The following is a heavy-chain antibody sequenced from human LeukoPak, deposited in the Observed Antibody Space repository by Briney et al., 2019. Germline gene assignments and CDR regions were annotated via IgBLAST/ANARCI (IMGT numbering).Heavy chain of an antibody. Sequence: GGSLRLSCAASGVTFSSYGMSWVRQAPGKGLEWVSAISGSGGSTYYADSVKGRFTISRDNSKNTLYLQMNSLRSEGMAVYYCARARGVGSGWPIGYWGQGTLVTVSS. V-gene: IGHV3-23*01. CDR2: ISGSGGST. CDR3: ARARGVGSGWPIGY. J-gene: IGHJ4*02. D-gene: IGHD6-19*01. CDR1: GVTFSSYG.